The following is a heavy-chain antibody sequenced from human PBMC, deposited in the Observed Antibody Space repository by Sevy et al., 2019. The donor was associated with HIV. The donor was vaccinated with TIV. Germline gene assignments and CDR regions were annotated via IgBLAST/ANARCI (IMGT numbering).Heavy chain of an antibody. CDR2: VTSDGTT. J-gene: IGHJ4*02. V-gene: IGHV3-23*01. Sequence: GGSLRLSCAASGLTLTTTGMSWVRQAPGKGLEWVAGVTSDGTTYYADSVRDRFTVSRDNSKNKLYLQLNGLRADDTAVFYCAGGDTTMITDLDYWGQGTLVTVSS. D-gene: IGHD3-16*01. CDR1: GLTLTTTG. CDR3: AGGDTTMITDLDY.